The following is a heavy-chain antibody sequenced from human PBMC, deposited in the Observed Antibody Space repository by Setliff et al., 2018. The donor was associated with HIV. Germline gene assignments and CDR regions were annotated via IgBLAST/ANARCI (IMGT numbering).Heavy chain of an antibody. CDR1: GFTFTNFA. J-gene: IGHJ5*02. D-gene: IGHD6-19*01. Sequence: PGGSLRLSCVASGFTFTNFAMHWVRQAPGKGLEWVAVIWYDGSNKYYADSVKGRFTISRDNSKNTLYLQMNSLRAEDTATYYCARGLWLGTFDLWGQGTLVTVSS. CDR2: IWYDGSNK. CDR3: ARGLWLGTFDL. V-gene: IGHV3-33*08.